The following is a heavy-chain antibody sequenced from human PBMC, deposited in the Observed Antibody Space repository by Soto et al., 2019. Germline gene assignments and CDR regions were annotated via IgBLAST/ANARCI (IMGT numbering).Heavy chain of an antibody. CDR1: GYPVTAYY. J-gene: IGHJ3*02. CDR2: INPATGAA. D-gene: IGHD3-3*01. CDR3: AIGGGVGVAGSAAFDM. Sequence: QLHLVQSGAVVKKPGASVTVSCSASGYPVTAYYMHWVRQAPGRGLEWMGGINPATGAAKYTQTFRGRVTLPRDPSTSTVFMELSGLTSGDTAVFYFAIGGGVGVAGSAAFDMWGQGTLVTVSS. V-gene: IGHV1-2*02.